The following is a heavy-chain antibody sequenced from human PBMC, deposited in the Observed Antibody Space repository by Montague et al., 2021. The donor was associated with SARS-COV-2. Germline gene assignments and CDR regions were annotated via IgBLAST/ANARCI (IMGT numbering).Heavy chain of an antibody. J-gene: IGHJ5*02. CDR1: GASISNGGYT. V-gene: IGHV4-30-2*01. CDR3: ARSMIRGGLNWFDP. D-gene: IGHD3-10*01. Sequence: TLSPTRAVSGASISNGGYTWSWIRRPPGKGLEWIGYIYQSGTTRYXPSLKSRVTMSVDKSKNQFSLQLTSVIAADTAIYFCARSMIRGGLNWFDPWGQGTLVTVSS. CDR2: IYQSGTT.